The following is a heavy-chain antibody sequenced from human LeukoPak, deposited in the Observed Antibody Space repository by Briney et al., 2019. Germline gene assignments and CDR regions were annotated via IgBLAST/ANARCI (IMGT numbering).Heavy chain of an antibody. CDR1: GFTFTNYG. V-gene: IGHV3-23*01. CDR2: ISYSSSTI. Sequence: GGSLRLSCGVSGFTFTNYGMIWVRQAPGKGLEWVSYISYSSSTIYYADSVKGRFTISRDNSKNTLYLQMNSLRAEDTAVYHCTKVNWDDAFDIWGQGTMVTVSS. CDR3: TKVNWDDAFDI. D-gene: IGHD1-1*01. J-gene: IGHJ3*02.